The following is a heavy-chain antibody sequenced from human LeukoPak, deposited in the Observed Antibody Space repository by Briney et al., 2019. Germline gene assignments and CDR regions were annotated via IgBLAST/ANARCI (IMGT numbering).Heavy chain of an antibody. J-gene: IGHJ6*03. CDR2: IRYDGSNK. V-gene: IGHV3-30*02. CDR3: AKDPIVVVSNDYMDV. D-gene: IGHD3-22*01. Sequence: GGSLRLSCAASGFAFSNFAMHWVRQAPGKGLEWVAFIRYDGSNKYYADSVKGRFTISRDNSKNTLYLQMNSLRAEDTAVYYCAKDPIVVVSNDYMDVWGKGTTVTVSS. CDR1: GFAFSNFA.